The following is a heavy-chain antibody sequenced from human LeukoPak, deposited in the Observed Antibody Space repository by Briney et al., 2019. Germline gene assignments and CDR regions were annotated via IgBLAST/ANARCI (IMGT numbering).Heavy chain of an antibody. CDR2: IYSGGST. Sequence: GGSLRLSCAASGFTVSSNYMSWVRQAPGKGLEWVSVIYSGGSTYYADSVKGRFTISRDNSKNTLYLQMNSLRAEDTAVYYCARVQGPRRHYYYGGKGQFDYWGQGTLVTVSS. CDR1: GFTVSSNY. CDR3: ARVQGPRRHYYYGGKGQFDY. V-gene: IGHV3-53*01. D-gene: IGHD4-23*01. J-gene: IGHJ4*02.